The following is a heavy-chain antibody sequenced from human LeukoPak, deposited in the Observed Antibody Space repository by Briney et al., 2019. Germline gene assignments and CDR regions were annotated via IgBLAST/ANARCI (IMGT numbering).Heavy chain of an antibody. Sequence: GGSLRLACAASGFTFSNAWMSWVRQAPGKGLGWVGRIKSKTDVGTTDYAAPVKGRFTISRDDSKNTLYLQMNSLKTEDTAVYYCTQYTYGFFQYWGQGTLVTVSS. CDR1: GFTFSNAW. CDR2: IKSKTDVGTT. V-gene: IGHV3-15*01. CDR3: TQYTYGFFQY. D-gene: IGHD5-18*01. J-gene: IGHJ4*02.